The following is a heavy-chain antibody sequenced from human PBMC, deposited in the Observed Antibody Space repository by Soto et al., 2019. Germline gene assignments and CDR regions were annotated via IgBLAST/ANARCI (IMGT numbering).Heavy chain of an antibody. D-gene: IGHD4-17*01. Sequence: QVQLQESGPGLVRPSETLSLTCTVSGGSISSYYWSWIRQPPGKGLEWIGYIYNSGNTNYKPSLNSRVTISVDTSKNQFSLKLSSVTAADTAVYYCAYGDSRGPFDSWGQGTLVTVSS. CDR1: GGSISSYY. CDR3: AYGDSRGPFDS. CDR2: IYNSGNT. J-gene: IGHJ4*02. V-gene: IGHV4-59*01.